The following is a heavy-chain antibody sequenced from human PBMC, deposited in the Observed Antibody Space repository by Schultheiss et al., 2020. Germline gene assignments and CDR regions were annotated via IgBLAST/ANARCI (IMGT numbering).Heavy chain of an antibody. CDR3: ARDQELFDI. CDR2: IWYDGSNK. Sequence: GGSLRLSCAASGFTFSSYGMHWVRQAPGKGLEWVAVIWYDGSNKYYADSVKGRFTISRDNAKNSLYLQMNSLRAEDTAVYYCARDQELFDIWGQGTLVTVSS. CDR1: GFTFSSYG. V-gene: IGHV3-33*01. D-gene: IGHD1-26*01. J-gene: IGHJ4*02.